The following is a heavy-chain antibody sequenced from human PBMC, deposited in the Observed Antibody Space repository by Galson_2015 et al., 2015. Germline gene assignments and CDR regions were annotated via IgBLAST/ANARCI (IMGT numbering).Heavy chain of an antibody. J-gene: IGHJ4*02. CDR3: ARGGLKYCSGGSCYLFDY. V-gene: IGHV1-46*01. CDR2: INPSGGST. D-gene: IGHD2-15*01. Sequence: SVKVSCKASGYTFTSYYMHWVRQAPGQGLEWMGIINPSGGSTSYAQKFQGRVTMTRDTSTSTVYMELSSLRSEDTAVYYCARGGLKYCSGGSCYLFDYWGQGTLVTVSS. CDR1: GYTFTSYY.